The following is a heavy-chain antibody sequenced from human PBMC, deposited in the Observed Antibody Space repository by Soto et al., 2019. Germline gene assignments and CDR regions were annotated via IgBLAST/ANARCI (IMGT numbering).Heavy chain of an antibody. J-gene: IGHJ6*02. D-gene: IGHD2-15*01. CDR3: ARARGGYCSGGSCYNYYYYGMDV. Sequence: GASVKVSCKASGYTFTSYGISWVRQAPGQGLEWMGWISAYNGNTNYAQKLQGRVTMTTDKSTSTAYMELSSLRSEDTAVYYCARARGGYCSGGSCYNYYYYGMDVRGQGTTVTVSS. CDR2: ISAYNGNT. CDR1: GYTFTSYG. V-gene: IGHV1-18*01.